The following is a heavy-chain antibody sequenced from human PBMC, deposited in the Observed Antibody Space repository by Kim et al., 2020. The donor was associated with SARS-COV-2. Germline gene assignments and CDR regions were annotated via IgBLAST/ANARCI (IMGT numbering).Heavy chain of an antibody. J-gene: IGHJ4*02. CDR1: GFTFTRYW. CDR3: ARGPAGDS. CDR2: IKQDGSEK. Sequence: GGSLRLSCAAFGFTFTRYWMSWVRQAPGKGPEWVANIKQDGSEKYYVDAVKGRFIISRDNAKNSVSLEMNSLRAEDTAMYYCARGPAGDSWGQGTLVTVSS. V-gene: IGHV3-7*03.